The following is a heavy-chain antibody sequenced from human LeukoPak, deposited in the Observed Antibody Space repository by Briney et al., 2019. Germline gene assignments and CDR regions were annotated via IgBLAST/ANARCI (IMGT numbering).Heavy chain of an antibody. Sequence: GGSLRLSCAASGFTFSSYAMHWVRQAPGKGLEWVAVISYDGSNKYYADSVKGRFTISRDNSKNTLYLQMNSLRAEDTAVYYCARERTYYYDSSGYPDAFDIWGQGTMVTVPS. CDR3: ARERTYYYDSSGYPDAFDI. D-gene: IGHD3-22*01. J-gene: IGHJ3*02. CDR1: GFTFSSYA. V-gene: IGHV3-30-3*01. CDR2: ISYDGSNK.